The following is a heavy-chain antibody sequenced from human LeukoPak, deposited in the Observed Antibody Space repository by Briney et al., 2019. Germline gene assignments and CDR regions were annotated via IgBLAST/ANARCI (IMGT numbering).Heavy chain of an antibody. CDR3: AKRGVVIRVILVGFHKEAYYFDS. Sequence: GGSLRLSCVVSGITLSNYGMSWVRQTPRKGLEWVAGISGSGGSTSYADSVKGRFTISRDNPKNTLYLEMNSLRAEDTAVYFCAKRGVVIRVILVGFHKEAYYFDSWGQGALVTVSS. CDR1: GITLSNYG. J-gene: IGHJ4*02. V-gene: IGHV3-23*01. CDR2: ISGSGGST. D-gene: IGHD3-22*01.